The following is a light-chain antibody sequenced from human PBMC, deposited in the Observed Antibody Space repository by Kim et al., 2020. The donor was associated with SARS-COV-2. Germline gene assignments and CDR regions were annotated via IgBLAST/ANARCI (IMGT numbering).Light chain of an antibody. J-gene: IGKJ5*01. CDR1: QSVSNN. CDR3: QQYNNWPPIT. CDR2: GAS. V-gene: IGKV3-15*01. Sequence: SPGERATLSCRASQSVSNNVASYQQKPGQAPRLIMYGASTRATGIPARFSGSGSGTEFTLTITSLQSEDFAVYYCQQYNNWPPITFGQGTRLEIK.